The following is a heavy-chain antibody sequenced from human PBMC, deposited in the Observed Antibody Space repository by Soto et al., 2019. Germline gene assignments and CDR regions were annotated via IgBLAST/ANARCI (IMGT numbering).Heavy chain of an antibody. D-gene: IGHD6-13*01. CDR3: ARDPYSSSWYGGR. V-gene: IGHV3-21*01. CDR1: GFTFSSYS. Sequence: EVQLVESGGGLVKPGGSLRLSCAASGFTFSSYSMNWVRQAPGKGLEWVSSISSSSSYIYYADSMKGRFTISRDNAKNSLYLQMNSLRAEDTAVYYCARDPYSSSWYGGRWGQGTLVTVSS. J-gene: IGHJ4*02. CDR2: ISSSSSYI.